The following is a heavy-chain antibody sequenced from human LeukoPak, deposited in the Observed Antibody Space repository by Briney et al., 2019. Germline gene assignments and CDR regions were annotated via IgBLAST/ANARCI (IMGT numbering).Heavy chain of an antibody. D-gene: IGHD2-15*01. CDR1: GGTFSSYA. V-gene: IGHV1-69*13. J-gene: IGHJ5*02. CDR3: AREGHQYCSGGSCYDNWFDP. Sequence: GASVKVSCKASGGTFSSYAISWVRQAPGQGLEWMGGIIPIFGTANYAQKFQGRVTITADESTSTAYMELSSLRSEDTAVYYCAREGHQYCSGGSCYDNWFDPWGQGTLVTVSS. CDR2: IIPIFGTA.